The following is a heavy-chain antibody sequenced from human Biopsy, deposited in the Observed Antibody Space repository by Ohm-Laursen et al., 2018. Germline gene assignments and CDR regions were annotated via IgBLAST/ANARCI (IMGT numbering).Heavy chain of an antibody. D-gene: IGHD6-19*01. CDR1: GESFNGYY. CDR3: ATTTMDTSGWYGNYFDS. Sequence: GTLSLTCVVYGESFNGYYWSWIRQTPGKGLEWIGEINHSGRTNYNPSLKSRVTISVDTSKNQFSLKVYSVTAADTAIYYCATTTMDTSGWYGNYFDSWGQGALVTVSS. J-gene: IGHJ4*02. V-gene: IGHV4-34*01. CDR2: INHSGRT.